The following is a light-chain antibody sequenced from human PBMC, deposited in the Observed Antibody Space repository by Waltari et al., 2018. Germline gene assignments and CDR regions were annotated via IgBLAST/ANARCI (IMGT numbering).Light chain of an antibody. Sequence: DIQMTQSPSSLPASVGDTVTITCQVSQGIGNNLNWYQQKPGKAPKLLIYKTSTLRSGIPSRFSGSGSGMDFTLTISSLQPEDFATYSCQQGYTYPFTFGPGTKLDFK. J-gene: IGKJ3*01. CDR2: KTS. CDR1: QGIGNN. V-gene: IGKV1-39*01. CDR3: QQGYTYPFT.